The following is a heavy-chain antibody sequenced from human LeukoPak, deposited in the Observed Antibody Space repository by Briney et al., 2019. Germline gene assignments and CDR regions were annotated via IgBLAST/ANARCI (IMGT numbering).Heavy chain of an antibody. CDR1: GYSISSGYY. V-gene: IGHV4-38-2*02. CDR2: IYHSGST. D-gene: IGHD3-10*01. J-gene: IGHJ5*02. CDR3: ARRMVRGVIITRRWFDP. Sequence: PSETLSLTCTVSGYSISSGYYWGWIRQPPGKGLEWIGSIYHSGSTYYNPSLKSRVTISVDTSKNQFSLKLSSVTAADTAVYYCARRMVRGVIITRRWFDPWGQGTLVTVSS.